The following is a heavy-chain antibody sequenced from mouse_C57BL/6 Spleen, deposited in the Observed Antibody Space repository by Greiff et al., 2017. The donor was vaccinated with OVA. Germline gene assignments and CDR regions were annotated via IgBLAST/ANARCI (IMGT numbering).Heavy chain of an antibody. D-gene: IGHD2-2*01. CDR3: AREEGLRGYFDY. V-gene: IGHV3-6*01. J-gene: IGHJ2*01. CDR1: GYSITSGYY. CDR2: ISYDGSN. Sequence: EVKLQESGPGLVKPSQSLSLTCSVTGYSITSGYYWNWIRQFPGNKLEWMGYISYDGSNKYNPSLKNRISITRDTSKNQFFLKLNSVTTEDTATYYCAREEGLRGYFDYWGQGTTLTVSS.